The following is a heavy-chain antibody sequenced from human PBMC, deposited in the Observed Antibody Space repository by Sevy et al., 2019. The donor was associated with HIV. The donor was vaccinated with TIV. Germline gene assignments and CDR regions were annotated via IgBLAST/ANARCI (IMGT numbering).Heavy chain of an antibody. V-gene: IGHV3-9*01. CDR2: ITWNSGGI. CDR3: TKDRSSGWSRGFPFDF. J-gene: IGHJ3*01. D-gene: IGHD6-19*01. Sequence: GGSLRISCAASGFTFDDYAMHWVRQVPGKGLEWVSGITWNSGGIGYADSVKGRFTISRDNTKNSLYLQMNSLRAEDTALYYCTKDRSSGWSRGFPFDFWGQGTMVTVSS. CDR1: GFTFDDYA.